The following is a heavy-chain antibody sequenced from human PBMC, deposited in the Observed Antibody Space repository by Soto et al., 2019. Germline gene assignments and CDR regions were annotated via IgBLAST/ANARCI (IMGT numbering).Heavy chain of an antibody. CDR3: ARIPQPITGDNYYYGMDV. D-gene: IGHD3-16*01. CDR2: IIPIFGTA. V-gene: IGHV1-69*01. CDR1: GGTFSSYA. J-gene: IGHJ6*02. Sequence: QVQLVQSGAEVKKPGSSVKVSCKASGGTFSSYAISWVRQAPGQGLEWMGGIIPIFGTANYAQKFQGRVTITADESTSTAYMELSSLRSEDTAVYYCARIPQPITGDNYYYGMDVWGQGTTVTVSS.